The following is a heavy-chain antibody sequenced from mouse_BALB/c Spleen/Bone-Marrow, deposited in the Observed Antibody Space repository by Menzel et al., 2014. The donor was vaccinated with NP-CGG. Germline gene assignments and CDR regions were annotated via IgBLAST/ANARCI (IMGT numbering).Heavy chain of an antibody. V-gene: IGHV4-1*02. CDR1: GFDFSRYW. D-gene: IGHD1-1*01. CDR3: ARQSYYGYSDY. CDR2: INPDSSTI. J-gene: IGHJ2*01. Sequence: EVQRVESGGGLVQPGGSLKLSCAASGFDFSRYWMSWVRQVPGKGLEWIGEINPDSSTINYTPSLKDKFIISRDNAKNTLYLQMSKVRSEDTALYYCARQSYYGYSDYWGQGTTLTVSS.